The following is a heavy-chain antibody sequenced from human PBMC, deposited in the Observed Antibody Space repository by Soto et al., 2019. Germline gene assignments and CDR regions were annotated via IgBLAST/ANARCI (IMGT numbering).Heavy chain of an antibody. CDR1: GGSVSSASYF. J-gene: IGHJ4*02. CDR3: ARETSGYYDY. Sequence: SETLSLTCTVSGGSVSSASYFWSWIRQPPGKGLEWIGYFYYSGSTNYNPSLKSRVTISVDTSKNQFSLKLSSVTAADTAVYYCARETSGYYDYWGQGTLVTVSS. D-gene: IGHD3-22*01. CDR2: FYYSGST. V-gene: IGHV4-61*01.